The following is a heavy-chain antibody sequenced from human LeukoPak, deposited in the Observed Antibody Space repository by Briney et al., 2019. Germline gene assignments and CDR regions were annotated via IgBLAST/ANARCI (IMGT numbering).Heavy chain of an antibody. CDR2: AYYSGST. J-gene: IGHJ4*02. Sequence: PSETLSLTCTVSGGSFSSSYWSWIRQPPGKGLEWIGYAYYSGSTNYNPSLKSRVTISVDTSKNQFSLKLSSVTAADTAVYYCARRYGGYSNFDYWGQGTLVTVSS. CDR1: GGSFSSSY. D-gene: IGHD5-12*01. CDR3: ARRYGGYSNFDY. V-gene: IGHV4-59*08.